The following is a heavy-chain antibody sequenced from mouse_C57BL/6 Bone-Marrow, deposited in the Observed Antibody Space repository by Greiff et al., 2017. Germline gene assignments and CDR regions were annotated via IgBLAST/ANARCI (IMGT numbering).Heavy chain of an antibody. CDR1: GYTFTSYW. Sequence: QVQLQQPGAELVRPGSSVKLSCKASGYTFTSYWMHWVKQRPIQGLEWIGNIDPSDSETHYNQKFKDKATLTVNKSSSTAYMQLSSLTSEDSAVYYCAKERGRCLRYFDYWGQGTTLTVSS. CDR2: IDPSDSET. CDR3: AKERGRCLRYFDY. J-gene: IGHJ2*01. V-gene: IGHV1-52*01.